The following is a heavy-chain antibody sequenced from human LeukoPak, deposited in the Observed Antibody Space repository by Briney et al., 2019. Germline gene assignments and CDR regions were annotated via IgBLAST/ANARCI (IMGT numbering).Heavy chain of an antibody. CDR2: INAGNGNT. Sequence: ASVKVSCKASGGTFSSYPISWVRQAPGQRLEWMGWINAGNGNTKYSQKFQGRVTMTTDTSTSTAYMELRSLRSDDTAVYYCARDSAGYYDSSGYAGARLDYWGQGTLVTVSS. CDR3: ARDSAGYYDSSGYAGARLDY. V-gene: IGHV1-3*01. J-gene: IGHJ4*02. CDR1: GGTFSSYP. D-gene: IGHD3-22*01.